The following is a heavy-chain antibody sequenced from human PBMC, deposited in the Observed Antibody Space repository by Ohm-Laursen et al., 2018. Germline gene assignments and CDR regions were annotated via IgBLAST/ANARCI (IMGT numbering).Heavy chain of an antibody. V-gene: IGHV1-46*01. CDR2: INPTDDST. J-gene: IGHJ4*02. Sequence: ASVKVSCKASGFTFTSYFLHWVRQAPGQGLEWMGIINPTDDSTFITQKFQGRVSMTRDTSTSTVYMELSSLRSEDTAVYYCARDKVYGDLSWSKYRPYYFDSWGQGTLVTVSS. CDR1: GFTFTSYF. CDR3: ARDKVYGDLSWSKYRPYYFDS. D-gene: IGHD4-17*01.